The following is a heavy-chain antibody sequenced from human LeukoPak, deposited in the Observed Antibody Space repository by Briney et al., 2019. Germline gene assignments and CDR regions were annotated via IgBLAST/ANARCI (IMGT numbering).Heavy chain of an antibody. CDR3: ASTSKYIGSGRDDSFDI. CDR1: GGSISTGDYY. V-gene: IGHV4-30-4*01. Sequence: PSETLSLTCTVSGGSISTGDYYWSWIRQPPGKGLEWIGYISYSGGTYYNPSLKGRVSISLDASKSQFSLKMTSVIAADTAVYYCASTSKYIGSGRDDSFDIWSQGTMVPVSS. D-gene: IGHD3-10*01. J-gene: IGHJ3*02. CDR2: ISYSGGT.